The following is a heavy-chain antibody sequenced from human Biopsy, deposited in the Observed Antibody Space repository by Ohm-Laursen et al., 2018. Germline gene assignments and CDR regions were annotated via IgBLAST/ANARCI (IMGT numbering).Heavy chain of an antibody. Sequence: SDTLSLTCAVYGESFNGYYWSWIRQTPGKGLEWIGYINHSGITNYNPSLKSRLTISVDTSKNQFSLKLTSMTPSDTAVFYCARGRWSHLLSGPYFDYWGRGTTVTVSS. CDR2: INHSGIT. V-gene: IGHV4-34*01. D-gene: IGHD2-15*01. CDR1: GESFNGYY. CDR3: ARGRWSHLLSGPYFDY. J-gene: IGHJ4*02.